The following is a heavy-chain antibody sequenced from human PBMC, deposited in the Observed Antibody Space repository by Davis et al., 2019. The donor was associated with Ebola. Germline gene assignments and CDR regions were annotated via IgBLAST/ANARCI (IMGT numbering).Heavy chain of an antibody. CDR1: GFTFSSYS. CDR3: ARCSSYSGGWYAGRVDSYYYYGMDV. V-gene: IGHV3-21*01. J-gene: IGHJ6*02. Sequence: GGSLRLSCAASGFTFSSYSMNWVRQAPGKGLEWVSSISSSSSYIYYADSVKGRFTISRDNAKNSLYLQMNSLRAEDTAVYYCARCSSYSGGWYAGRVDSYYYYGMDVWGQGTTVTVSS. D-gene: IGHD6-19*01. CDR2: ISSSSSYI.